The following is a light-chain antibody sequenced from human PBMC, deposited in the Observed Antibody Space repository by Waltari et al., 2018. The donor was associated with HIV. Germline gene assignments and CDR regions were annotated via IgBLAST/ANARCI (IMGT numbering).Light chain of an antibody. V-gene: IGLV1-44*01. CDR3: AAWDATLKALL. CDR2: SNN. J-gene: IGLJ2*01. CDR1: DSNIGSDV. Sequence: QSVLTQPPSASGTPGQRVTISCSGSDSNIGSDVVNWYQQLPGTAPKLLIYSNNHPPSGVPDRFSGSKSGTSASRAISGLQSEDEGSYYCAAWDATLKALLFGGGTKLTVL.